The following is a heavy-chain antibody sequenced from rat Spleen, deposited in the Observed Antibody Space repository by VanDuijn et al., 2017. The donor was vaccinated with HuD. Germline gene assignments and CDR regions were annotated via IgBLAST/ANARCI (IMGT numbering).Heavy chain of an antibody. D-gene: IGHD1-12*02. CDR1: GFSLTGNN. CDR2: MRYDGDT. Sequence: QVQLKESGPGLVQPSQTLSLTCTVSGFSLTGNNIYWVRQPPGKGLEWMGRMRYDGDTSYNSALKSRLTISRDTSKNQVFLRMGSLQSDDTAMYFCARSANYYYDGSYYYVHFDYWGQGVMVTVSS. CDR3: ARSANYYYDGSYYYVHFDY. V-gene: IGHV2-63*01. J-gene: IGHJ2*01.